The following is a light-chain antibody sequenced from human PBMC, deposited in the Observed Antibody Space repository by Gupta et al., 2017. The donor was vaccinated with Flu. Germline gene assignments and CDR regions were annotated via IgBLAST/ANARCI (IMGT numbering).Light chain of an antibody. V-gene: IGKV3-20*01. CDR1: QSVSTRF. CDR3: QQYGDSPWA. CDR2: FT. J-gene: IGKJ3*01. Sequence: EIVLTQSPGTLSLSPGDTATLSCRASQSVSTRFLAWYQQKPGQAPRLLIYFTSETDFTLTISRLEPEDFALYYCQQYGDSPWAFGPGTKVDIK.